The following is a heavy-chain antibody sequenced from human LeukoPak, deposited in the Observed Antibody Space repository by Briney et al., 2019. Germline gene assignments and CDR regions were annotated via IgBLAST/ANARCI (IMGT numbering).Heavy chain of an antibody. CDR3: ARSSVDSSSSEDY. Sequence: PGGSLRLSCVASGFTFSRYWMSWVRQAPGKGLEWVSSISGSRFYIYYADSVKGRFTISRDNAKDSLYLQMNSLRAEDTAVYYCARSSVDSSSSEDYWGQGTLVTVPS. CDR1: GFTFSRYW. CDR2: ISGSRFYI. D-gene: IGHD6-6*01. J-gene: IGHJ4*02. V-gene: IGHV3-21*01.